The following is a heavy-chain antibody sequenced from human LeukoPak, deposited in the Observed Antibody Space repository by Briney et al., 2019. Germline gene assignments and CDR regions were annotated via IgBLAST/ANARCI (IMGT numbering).Heavy chain of an antibody. V-gene: IGHV4-39*01. CDR3: VRSLATSGMY. D-gene: IGHD6-13*01. Sequence: SETLSLTCTVSGVSISSSNYYWGWIRQPPGKGLEWIGSTPYSGDTVYNPSLKSRIIISVDTSKNQFSLKLTSVTAADTAVYYCVRSLATSGMYWGQGTLVTVSS. CDR1: GVSISSSNYY. J-gene: IGHJ4*02. CDR2: TPYSGDT.